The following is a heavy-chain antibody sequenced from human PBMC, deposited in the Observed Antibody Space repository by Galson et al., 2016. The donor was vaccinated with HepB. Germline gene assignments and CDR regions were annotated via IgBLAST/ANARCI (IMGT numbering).Heavy chain of an antibody. CDR1: GFTFDNYT. D-gene: IGHD6-13*01. V-gene: IGHV3-30-3*01. Sequence: SLRLSCAASGFTFDNYTMHWVRQAPGKGLEWVSVTSYDESNEYYADSVKGRFTISRDNSKNTVFLQMNSLRAEDTAVYYCARGAGNWYFDLWGRGTLVTVSS. CDR3: ARGAGNWYFDL. J-gene: IGHJ2*01. CDR2: TSYDESNE.